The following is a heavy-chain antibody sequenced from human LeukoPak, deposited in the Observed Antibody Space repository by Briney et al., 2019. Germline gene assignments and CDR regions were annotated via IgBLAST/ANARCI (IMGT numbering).Heavy chain of an antibody. CDR2: IYYSGST. Sequence: SETLSLTCTVSGGSISSSSYYWGWIRQPPGKGLEWIGSIYYSGSTYYNPSLKSRVTISVDTSKNQFSLQLSSVTAADTAVYYCARTYSSGWYGMGNWFDPWGQGTLVTVSS. V-gene: IGHV4-39*01. D-gene: IGHD6-19*01. CDR3: ARTYSSGWYGMGNWFDP. CDR1: GGSISSSSYY. J-gene: IGHJ5*02.